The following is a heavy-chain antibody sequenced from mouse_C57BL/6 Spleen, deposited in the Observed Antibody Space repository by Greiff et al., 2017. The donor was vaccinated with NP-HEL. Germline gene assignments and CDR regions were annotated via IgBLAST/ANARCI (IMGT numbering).Heavy chain of an antibody. CDR3: AKGTMITTEAWFAY. J-gene: IGHJ3*01. Sequence: QVQLQQPGAELVRPGSSVKLSCKASGYTFTSYWMHWVKQRPIQGLEWIGEIDPSDSYTNYNQKFKGKSTLTVDKSSSTAYMQLSSLTSEDSAVYYCAKGTMITTEAWFAYWGQGTLVTVSA. CDR2: IDPSDSYT. D-gene: IGHD2-4*01. CDR1: GYTFTSYW. V-gene: IGHV1-69*01.